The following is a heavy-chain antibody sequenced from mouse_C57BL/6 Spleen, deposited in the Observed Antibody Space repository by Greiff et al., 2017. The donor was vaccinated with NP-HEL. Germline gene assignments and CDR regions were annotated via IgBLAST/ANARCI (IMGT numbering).Heavy chain of an antibody. CDR1: GYTFTDYY. J-gene: IGHJ1*03. Sequence: EVQLQQSGPVLVKPGALVKMSCKASGYTFTDYYMNWVKQSHGKSLEWIGVINPYNGGTSYNQKFKGKATLTVDKSSSTAYMELNSLTSEDSAVYYCARGGVTTTGSYWYFDVWGTGTTVTVSS. CDR3: ARGGVTTTGSYWYFDV. D-gene: IGHD2-1*01. CDR2: INPYNGGT. V-gene: IGHV1-19*01.